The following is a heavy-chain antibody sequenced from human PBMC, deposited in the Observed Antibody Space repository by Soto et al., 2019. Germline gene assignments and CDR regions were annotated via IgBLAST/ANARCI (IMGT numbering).Heavy chain of an antibody. CDR1: GFTFSSFS. CDR2: ISGLGGSI. Sequence: EVQLLESGGGLVQPGGSLRPSFAASGFTFSSFSLSWVRQAPGKGLEWVSGISGLGGSIYYADSVKGRFTISRDNSKNTLYLQMNSLRAEDTAVYYCSKSNGDTWERYFFDFWGQGTLVTVSS. V-gene: IGHV3-23*01. D-gene: IGHD1-26*01. CDR3: SKSNGDTWERYFFDF. J-gene: IGHJ4*02.